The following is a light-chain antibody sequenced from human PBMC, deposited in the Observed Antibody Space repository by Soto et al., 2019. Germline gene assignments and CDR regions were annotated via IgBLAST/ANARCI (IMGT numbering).Light chain of an antibody. J-gene: IGLJ3*02. CDR1: SSDVGSYNY. CDR3: SSYTSSNTLWV. V-gene: IGLV2-14*01. CDR2: EVN. Sequence: QSVLTQPASVSGSPGQSITISCTGTSSDVGSYNYVSWYQQHPGKGPKLMIYEVNNRPSGVSNRFSGSKSGSTASLTISGLQAEDEADYYCSSYTSSNTLWVFGGGTKLTVL.